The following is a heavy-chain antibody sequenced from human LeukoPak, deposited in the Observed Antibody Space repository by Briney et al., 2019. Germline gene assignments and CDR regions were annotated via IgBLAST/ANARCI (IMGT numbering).Heavy chain of an antibody. V-gene: IGHV3-7*01. CDR1: RFTFSSYW. D-gene: IGHD5-12*01. J-gene: IGHJ4*02. CDR2: IKQDGSEK. CDR3: ARDGRCCGYGSRTTLPDY. Sequence: AGGSLRLSCAASRFTFSSYWMSWVRQAPGKGLEWVANIKQDGSEKYYVDSVKGRFTISRDNAKNSLYLQMNSLRAEDTAVYYCARDGRCCGYGSRTTLPDYWGQGTLVTVSS.